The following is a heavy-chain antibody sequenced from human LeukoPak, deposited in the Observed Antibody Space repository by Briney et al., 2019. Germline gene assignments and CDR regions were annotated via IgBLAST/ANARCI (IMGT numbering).Heavy chain of an antibody. D-gene: IGHD1-26*01. J-gene: IGHJ4*02. CDR2: IKQDGSTK. CDR3: ARDTDGSLDY. Sequence: GGSLRLSCAASGFTFSSHSMSWVRQAPGKGLEWVANIKQDGSTKHYADSLKGRFTISRDNPKNSLYLQMNSLRADDTAVYYCARDTDGSLDYWGQGILVTVAS. V-gene: IGHV3-7*01. CDR1: GFTFSSHS.